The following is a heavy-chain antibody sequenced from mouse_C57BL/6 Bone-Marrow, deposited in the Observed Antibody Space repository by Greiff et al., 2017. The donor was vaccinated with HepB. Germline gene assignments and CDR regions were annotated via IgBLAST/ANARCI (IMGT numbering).Heavy chain of an antibody. D-gene: IGHD2-3*01. CDR3: ARRIYDGYFWYFDV. CDR2: IYPRSGNT. J-gene: IGHJ1*03. V-gene: IGHV1-81*01. Sequence: QVQLKESGAELARPGASVKLSCKASGYTFTSYGISWVKQRTGQGLEWIGEIYPRSGNTYYNEKFKGKATLTADKTSSTAYMELRSLTSEDSAVYFCARRIYDGYFWYFDVWGTGTTVTVSS. CDR1: GYTFTSYG.